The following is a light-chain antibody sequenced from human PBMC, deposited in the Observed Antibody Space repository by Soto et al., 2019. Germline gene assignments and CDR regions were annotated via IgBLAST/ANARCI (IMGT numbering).Light chain of an antibody. Sequence: QAVLTQSPSASASLGASVKLTCTLSSGHSSYAIAWHQQQPEKGPRYLMKLNSDGSHSKGDGIPDRFSGSSSGAERYLPIPSLQSEDEADYYCQTRGTGYVLGTGTKVTVL. J-gene: IGLJ1*01. CDR1: SGHSSYA. V-gene: IGLV4-69*01. CDR3: QTRGTGYV. CDR2: LNSDGSH.